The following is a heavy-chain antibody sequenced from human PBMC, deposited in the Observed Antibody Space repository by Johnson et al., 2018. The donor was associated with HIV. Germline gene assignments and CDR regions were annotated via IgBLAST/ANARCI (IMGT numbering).Heavy chain of an antibody. J-gene: IGHJ3*02. V-gene: IGHV3-66*01. CDR3: AKGIYDFWSGYYAFDI. Sequence: VQLVESGGGVVQPGGSLRLSCAASEFTVSSSYMSWVRQAPGKGLEWVSAIGTGGGTYYADSVKGRFTISRDNAKNTLYLQMNSLRAEDTAVYYCAKGIYDFWSGYYAFDIWGQGTMVTVSS. CDR1: EFTVSSSY. CDR2: IGTGGGT. D-gene: IGHD3-3*01.